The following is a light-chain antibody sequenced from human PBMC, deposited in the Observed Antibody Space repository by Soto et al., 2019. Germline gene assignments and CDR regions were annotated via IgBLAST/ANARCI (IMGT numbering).Light chain of an antibody. CDR2: EVS. CDR3: LLSYSGARPV. CDR1: SSDVGGYNY. V-gene: IGLV2-8*01. Sequence: QSALTQPPSASGSPGQSVTISCTGTSSDVGGYNYVSWYRQHPGKAPKLMIYEVSKRPSGVPDRFSASKSGNTASLTVSGLQPEDEAEYYCLLSYSGARPVFGGGTKLTVL. J-gene: IGLJ2*01.